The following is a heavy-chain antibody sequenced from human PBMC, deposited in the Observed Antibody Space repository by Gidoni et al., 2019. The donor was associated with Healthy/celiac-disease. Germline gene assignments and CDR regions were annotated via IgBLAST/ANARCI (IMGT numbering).Heavy chain of an antibody. J-gene: IGHJ4*02. V-gene: IGHV3-30*02. D-gene: IGHD3-3*01. CDR1: GFTFSSYG. CDR2: IRYDGSNK. Sequence: QVQLVESGGGVVQPGGSLRLSCAASGFTFSSYGMHWVRQAPGKGLEWVAFIRYDGSNKYYADSVKGRFTISRDNSKNTLYLQMNSLRAEDTAVYYCAKVSGRSFYYDFWSGYDPYYFDYWGQGTLVTVSS. CDR3: AKVSGRSFYYDFWSGYDPYYFDY.